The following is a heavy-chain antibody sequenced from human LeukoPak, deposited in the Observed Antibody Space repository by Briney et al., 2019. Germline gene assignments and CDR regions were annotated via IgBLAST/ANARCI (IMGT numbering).Heavy chain of an antibody. J-gene: IGHJ6*03. CDR1: GGSISSYY. CDR3: ARGGIAAAGRIYYMDV. D-gene: IGHD6-13*01. Sequence: SETLSLTCTVSGGSISSYYWSWIRQPPGKGLEWIGYIYYSGSTNYNPSLKSRVTISVDTSKNQFSLELSSVTAADTAVYYCARGGIAAAGRIYYMDVWGKGTTVTISS. CDR2: IYYSGST. V-gene: IGHV4-59*01.